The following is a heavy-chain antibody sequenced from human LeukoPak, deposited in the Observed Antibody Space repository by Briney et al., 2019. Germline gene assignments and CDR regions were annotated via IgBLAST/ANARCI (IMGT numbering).Heavy chain of an antibody. Sequence: EESLKISCKGSGYSFTSYWIGWVRQMPGKGLEWMGITYPGDSDTRYSPSFQGQVTISADKSISTAYLQWSSLKASDTAMYYCARLRDSSSWYRGNWFDPWGQGTLVTVSS. J-gene: IGHJ5*02. CDR2: TYPGDSDT. V-gene: IGHV5-51*01. CDR1: GYSFTSYW. CDR3: ARLRDSSSWYRGNWFDP. D-gene: IGHD6-13*01.